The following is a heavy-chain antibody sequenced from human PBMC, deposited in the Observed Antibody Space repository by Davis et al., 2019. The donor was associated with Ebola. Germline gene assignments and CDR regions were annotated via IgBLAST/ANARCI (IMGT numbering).Heavy chain of an antibody. CDR3: ARDQGYCISTSCFYYYYGIDV. Sequence: ASVKVSCKASGYTFTSYGISWVRQAPGQGLEWMGWISAYNGKTNYAQKLQGRVTMTTDTSTSTAYMELRSLRSDDTAVYYCARDQGYCISTSCFYYYYGIDVWGQGTTVTVPS. CDR2: ISAYNGKT. CDR1: GYTFTSYG. J-gene: IGHJ6*02. V-gene: IGHV1-18*01. D-gene: IGHD2-2*01.